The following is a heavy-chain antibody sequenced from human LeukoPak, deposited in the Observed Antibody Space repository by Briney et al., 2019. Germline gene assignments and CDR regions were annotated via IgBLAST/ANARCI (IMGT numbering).Heavy chain of an antibody. CDR3: AKDPTHYRVWDDYDSTVLSY. V-gene: IGHV3-30*02. Sequence: PGRSLRLSCAASGFTFSRYGMHWVRQASGKGLEWAAFIRYDGSNKYYADSVKGRFTISRDNSKNTLYLQMNSLRAADTAVYYCAKDPTHYRVWDDYDSTVLSYWGQGTLVTVSS. CDR2: IRYDGSNK. J-gene: IGHJ4*02. CDR1: GFTFSRYG. D-gene: IGHD3-22*01.